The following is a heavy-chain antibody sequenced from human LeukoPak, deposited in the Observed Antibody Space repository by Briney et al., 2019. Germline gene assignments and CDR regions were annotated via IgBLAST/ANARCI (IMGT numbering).Heavy chain of an antibody. D-gene: IGHD3-10*01. CDR3: ARHSRGSGRKGSGY. CDR2: IYHSGST. J-gene: IGHJ4*02. Sequence: SETLSLTCTVSGGSISSYYWSWIRQPPGKGLEWIGEIYHSGSTNYNPSLKSRVTISVDTSKNQFSLKLSSVTAADTAVYYCARHSRGSGRKGSGYWGQGTLVTVSS. V-gene: IGHV4-59*08. CDR1: GGSISSYY.